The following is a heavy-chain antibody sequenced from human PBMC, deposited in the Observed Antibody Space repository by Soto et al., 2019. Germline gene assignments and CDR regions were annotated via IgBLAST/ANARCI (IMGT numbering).Heavy chain of an antibody. V-gene: IGHV2-5*01. CDR2: IYWNDDK. CDR3: AHTVRDEYSISS. Sequence: SGLTLVNPTEALTLTWNLGGFSVSTSGGGVGWIRQPPGKALEWLALIYWNDDKRYSPSLKSRLTITKDTSKNQVVLTMTNMDPVDTATYYCAHTVRDEYSISSWGQGTLVTVSS. D-gene: IGHD6-6*01. CDR1: GFSVSTSGGG. J-gene: IGHJ5*02.